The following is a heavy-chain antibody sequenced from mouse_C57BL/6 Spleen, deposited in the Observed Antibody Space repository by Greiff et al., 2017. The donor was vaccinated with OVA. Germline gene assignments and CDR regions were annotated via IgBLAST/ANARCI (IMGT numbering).Heavy chain of an antibody. J-gene: IGHJ1*03. Sequence: VQLQESGPGLVAPSQSLSITCTVSGFSLTSYGVHWVRQPPGKGLEWLVVIWSDGSTTYNSALKSRLSISKDNSKSQVFLKMNSLQTDDTAMYYCARSLYDGYWYFDVWGTGTTATVSS. V-gene: IGHV2-6*03. D-gene: IGHD2-3*01. CDR2: IWSDGST. CDR3: ARSLYDGYWYFDV. CDR1: GFSLTSYG.